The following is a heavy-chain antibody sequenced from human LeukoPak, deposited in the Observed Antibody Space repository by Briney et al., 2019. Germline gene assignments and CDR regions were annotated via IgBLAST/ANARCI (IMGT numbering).Heavy chain of an antibody. J-gene: IGHJ4*02. D-gene: IGHD3-3*01. Sequence: GGSLRLSCAASGFTFSSYWMSWVRQAPGKGPEWVANIKQDGSEKYYVDSVKGRFTISRDNAKNSLYLQMNSLRAEDTAVYYCATAGVYYDFWSGYYSGWGQGTLVTVSS. V-gene: IGHV3-7*01. CDR2: IKQDGSEK. CDR3: ATAGVYYDFWSGYYSG. CDR1: GFTFSSYW.